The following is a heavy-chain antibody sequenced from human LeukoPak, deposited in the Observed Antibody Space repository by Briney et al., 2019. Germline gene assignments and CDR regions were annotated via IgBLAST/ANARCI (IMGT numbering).Heavy chain of an antibody. Sequence: PGESLRLSCAASGFTFSSYAMSWVRQAPGEGLEWVSAISGSGGSTYYADSVKGRFTISRDNSKNTLYLQMNSLRAEDTAVYYCATLPAYSSSFNFDYWGQGTLVTVSS. D-gene: IGHD6-13*01. J-gene: IGHJ4*02. CDR3: ATLPAYSSSFNFDY. CDR1: GFTFSSYA. CDR2: ISGSGGST. V-gene: IGHV3-23*01.